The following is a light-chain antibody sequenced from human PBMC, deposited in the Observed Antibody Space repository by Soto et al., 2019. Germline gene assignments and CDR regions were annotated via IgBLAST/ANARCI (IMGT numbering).Light chain of an antibody. Sequence: EIVLTQSPGTLYLSPGERATLSCSASQSVSSSSVAWYQHKPGQAPRLLMYDASSRDTGIPDRFRGSGSGTGFALTIRRRETEDFAVDYCHRYDRSTRTFGHGTKV. CDR2: DAS. CDR3: HRYDRSTRT. J-gene: IGKJ1*01. V-gene: IGKV3-20*01. CDR1: QSVSSSS.